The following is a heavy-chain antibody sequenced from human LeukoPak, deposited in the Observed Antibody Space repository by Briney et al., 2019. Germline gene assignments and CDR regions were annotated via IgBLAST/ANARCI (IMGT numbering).Heavy chain of an antibody. CDR1: GGSIRSYY. J-gene: IGHJ4*02. CDR2: IYYSGST. V-gene: IGHV4-59*01. D-gene: IGHD2-2*01. Sequence: SETLSLTCTVSGGSIRSYYWSWVRQPPRKGLEWIGYIYYSGSTNYNPSLKSRVTISVETSKDQFSLKLTSMTAADTAVYYCARGREGGFCSSTSCLFDYWGQGTLVTVSS. CDR3: ARGREGGFCSSTSCLFDY.